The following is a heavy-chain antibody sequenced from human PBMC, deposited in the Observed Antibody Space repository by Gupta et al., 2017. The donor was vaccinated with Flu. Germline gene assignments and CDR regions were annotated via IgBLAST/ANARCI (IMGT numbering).Heavy chain of an antibody. CDR1: GFTFRDYW. V-gene: IGHV3-7*01. Sequence: EVQLVESGGGLVQPGGSLRLYCAASGFTFRDYWMDWVRQAPGKGLEWVANIKEDGSVKNYVDSVKGRFAISRDNARNSVYLQMNSLRADDTAVYYCARNRGWQQFDYWGQGALVTVSS. CDR3: ARNRGWQQFDY. D-gene: IGHD3-10*01. CDR2: IKEDGSVK. J-gene: IGHJ4*02.